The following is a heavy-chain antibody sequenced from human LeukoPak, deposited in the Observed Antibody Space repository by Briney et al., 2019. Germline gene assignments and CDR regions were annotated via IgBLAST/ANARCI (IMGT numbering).Heavy chain of an antibody. D-gene: IGHD2-8*01. CDR1: GFTVSNYA. CDR3: AEDGYCTTVTCYGWLDY. V-gene: IGHV3-23*01. CDR2: VRDNEDST. Sequence: GGSLRLSCAASGFTVSNYAMRWVRLAPGKGLEWVSGVRDNEDSTYYADSVKGRFTVSRDTSRNTLYLQMDSLRAEDTAVYYCAEDGYCTTVTCYGWLDYWGLGTLVTVSS. J-gene: IGHJ4*02.